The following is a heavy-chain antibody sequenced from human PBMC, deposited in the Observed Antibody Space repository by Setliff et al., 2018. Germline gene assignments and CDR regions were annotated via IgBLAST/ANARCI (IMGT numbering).Heavy chain of an antibody. V-gene: IGHV1-18*01. D-gene: IGHD3-10*01. CDR3: ARVESMVRGKNILRHFDY. CDR2: VTIYNGNT. Sequence: ASVKVSCKTSGYTFTNYGVTWVRQAPGQGLEWMGWVTIYNGNTKYAQNLQGRLTLTTDISTSTAYMELGSLTTDDTAVYYCARVESMVRGKNILRHFDYWGQGIQVTVSS. CDR1: GYTFTNYG. J-gene: IGHJ4*02.